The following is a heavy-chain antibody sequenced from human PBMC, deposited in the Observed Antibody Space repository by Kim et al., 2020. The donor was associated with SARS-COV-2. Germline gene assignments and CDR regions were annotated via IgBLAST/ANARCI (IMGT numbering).Heavy chain of an antibody. J-gene: IGHJ6*01. D-gene: IGHD3-16*01. CDR3: TRDRHVAGHDYYGLDV. CDR1: DFLFSLYW. Sequence: GGSLRLSCAASDFLFSLYWMHWVRQVPGKGLVWVSRISSDGSSTSYADPVKGRFTISRDNAKNTLYLQMNSLRAEDTAVYFCTRDRHVAGHDYYGLDVWG. V-gene: IGHV3-74*01. CDR2: ISSDGSST.